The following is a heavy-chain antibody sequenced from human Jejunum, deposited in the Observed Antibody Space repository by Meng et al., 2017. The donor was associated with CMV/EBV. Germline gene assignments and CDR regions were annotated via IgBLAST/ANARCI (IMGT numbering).Heavy chain of an antibody. J-gene: IGHJ4*02. Sequence: LFVSGGVWLHPRGSLRLACAVSTFTFSNCAMSWVRQAPGKGLGWVSAIGGSGVNTYYVDSVKGRFTISRDNSKNTLYLQMNGLRAEDTAVYYCVPWVGYCIGDCYSGFDYWGQGTLVTVSS. CDR1: TFTFSNCA. CDR2: IGGSGVNT. CDR3: VPWVGYCIGDCYSGFDY. V-gene: IGHV3-23*01. D-gene: IGHD2-21*02.